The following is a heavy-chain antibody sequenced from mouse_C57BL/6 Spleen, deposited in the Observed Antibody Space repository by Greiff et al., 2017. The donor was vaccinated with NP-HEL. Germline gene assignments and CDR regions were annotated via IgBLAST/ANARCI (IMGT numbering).Heavy chain of an antibody. D-gene: IGHD1-1*01. J-gene: IGHJ1*03. Sequence: EVQRVESGGDLVKPGGSLKLSCAASGFTFSSYGMSWVRQTPDKRLEWVATISSGGSYTYYPDSVKGRFTISRDNAKNTLYLQMSSLKSEDTAMYYCARGAAHYGSSYDWYFDVWGTGTTVTVSS. CDR1: GFTFSSYG. CDR2: ISSGGSYT. CDR3: ARGAAHYGSSYDWYFDV. V-gene: IGHV5-6*01.